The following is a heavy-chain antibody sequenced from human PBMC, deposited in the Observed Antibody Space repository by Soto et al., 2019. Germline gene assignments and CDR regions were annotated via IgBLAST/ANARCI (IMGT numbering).Heavy chain of an antibody. V-gene: IGHV1-46*01. CDR2: IHPDGGHT. J-gene: IGHJ4*02. CDR1: GYTFTNYY. CDR3: ARGDNDY. Sequence: ASVKVSCKASGYTFTNYYVQWVRQAPGQGLEWMGVIHPDGGHTTYSQKFQDRVTMTRDTFTRTIYMDLSSLRSEDTAVYYCARGDNDYWGQGTLVTVSS.